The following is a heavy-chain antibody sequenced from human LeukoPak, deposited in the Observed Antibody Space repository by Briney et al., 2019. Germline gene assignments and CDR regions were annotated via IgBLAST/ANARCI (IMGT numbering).Heavy chain of an antibody. J-gene: IGHJ5*02. Sequence: PGGSLRLSCAASGFTFSSYSINWVRQAPGKGLERVAVISYDGSNKYYADSVKGRFTISRDNSKNTLYLQMNSLRAEDTAVYYCAKAHYGGNCPTTPWGQGTLVTVSS. CDR3: AKAHYGGNCPTTP. CDR2: ISYDGSNK. V-gene: IGHV3-30*18. CDR1: GFTFSSYS. D-gene: IGHD4-23*01.